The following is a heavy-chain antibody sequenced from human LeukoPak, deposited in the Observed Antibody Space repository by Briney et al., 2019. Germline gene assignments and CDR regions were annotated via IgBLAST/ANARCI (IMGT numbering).Heavy chain of an antibody. J-gene: IGHJ4*02. CDR1: GGSISSSSYY. V-gene: IGHV4-39*07. Sequence: PSETLSLTCTVSGGSISSSSYYWGWIRQPPGKGLEWIGSIYYSGSTYYNPSLKSRVTISVDTSKNQFSLKLSSVTAADTAVYYCARVLLRRDGYPLDGDYWGQGTLVTVSS. CDR2: IYYSGST. D-gene: IGHD5-24*01. CDR3: ARVLLRRDGYPLDGDY.